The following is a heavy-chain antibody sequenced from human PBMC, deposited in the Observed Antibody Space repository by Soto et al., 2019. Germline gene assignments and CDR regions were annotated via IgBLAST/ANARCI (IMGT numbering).Heavy chain of an antibody. CDR1: GFTFSDYY. CDR3: ARGDYYDSSGPFSDAFDI. V-gene: IGHV3-11*04. CDR2: ISNSGETI. J-gene: IGHJ3*02. D-gene: IGHD3-22*01. Sequence: PGGSLRLSCAASGFTFSDYYMSWIRQAPGKGLEWLAYISNSGETIYYGASVKGRLTISRDNARNSLFLQMNSLRAEDTAVYYCARGDYYDSSGPFSDAFDIWGKGTMVTVSS.